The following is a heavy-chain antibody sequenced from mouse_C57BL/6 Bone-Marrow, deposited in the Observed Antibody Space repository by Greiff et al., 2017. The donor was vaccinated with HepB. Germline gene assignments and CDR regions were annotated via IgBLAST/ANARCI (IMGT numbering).Heavy chain of an antibody. CDR2: IDPANGNT. CDR3: ASAKGSITTVVPYAMDY. J-gene: IGHJ4*01. D-gene: IGHD1-1*01. Sequence: VQLKESVAELVRPGALVKLSCTASGFNIKNTYMHWVKQRPEQGLEWIGRIDPANGNTKYAPKFQGKATITADTSSNTAYLQLSSLTSEDTAIYYCASAKGSITTVVPYAMDYWGQGTSVTVSS. CDR1: GFNIKNTY. V-gene: IGHV14-3*01.